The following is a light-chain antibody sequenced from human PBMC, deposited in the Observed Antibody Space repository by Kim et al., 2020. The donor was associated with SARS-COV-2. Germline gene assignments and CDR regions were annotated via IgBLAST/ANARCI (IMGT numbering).Light chain of an antibody. CDR3: QKYNSAPRT. J-gene: IGKJ1*01. CDR1: QGISNY. Sequence: ASVGDRVTITCRASQGISNYLAWYQQKPGKVPKLLIYAASTLQSGVPSRFSGSGSGTDFTLIISSLQPEDVATYYCQKYNSAPRTFGQGTKVDIK. CDR2: AAS. V-gene: IGKV1-27*01.